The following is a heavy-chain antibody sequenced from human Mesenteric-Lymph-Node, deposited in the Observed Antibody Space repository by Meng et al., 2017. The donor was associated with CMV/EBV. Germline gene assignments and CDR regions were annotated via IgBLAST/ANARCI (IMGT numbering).Heavy chain of an antibody. D-gene: IGHD6-19*01. CDR2: ISSSGSTI. V-gene: IGHV3-11*04. Sequence: GGSLRLSCAASGFTFSDYYMSWIRQAPGKGLEWVSYISSSGSTIYYADSVKGRFTISRDNAKNSLYLQMNSLRAEDTAVYYCARVAPRSGWYTSFYYYYGMDVWGQGTTVTVSS. CDR1: GFTFSDYY. J-gene: IGHJ6*02. CDR3: ARVAPRSGWYTSFYYYYGMDV.